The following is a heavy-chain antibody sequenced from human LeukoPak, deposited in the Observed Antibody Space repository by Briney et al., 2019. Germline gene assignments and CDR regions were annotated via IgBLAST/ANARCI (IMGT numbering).Heavy chain of an antibody. D-gene: IGHD2-8*01. J-gene: IGHJ4*02. CDR3: AKDKYCTNGTCYFDY. Sequence: GGSLRLSCAAPGFNFRIHAMRWVRQAPGKGLEWVSGISGSGGTTYYADSVKGRFTISRDKSKNTLYLQMDSLRAEDTAVYYCAKDKYCTNGTCYFDYCGQGTLVTVSS. V-gene: IGHV3-23*01. CDR1: GFNFRIHA. CDR2: ISGSGGTT.